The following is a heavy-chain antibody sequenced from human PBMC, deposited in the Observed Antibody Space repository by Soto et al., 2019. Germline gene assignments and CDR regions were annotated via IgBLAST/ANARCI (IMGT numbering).Heavy chain of an antibody. Sequence: GASVKVSCKVSGYTFTGYYMQWVRQAPGQGLEWMGWINPKSGGTNYAQKFQGWVTMTRDTSISTAHMELSRLRSDDTAVYYCARGANLYNYGPESAFDIWGQGTMVTVSS. CDR3: ARGANLYNYGPESAFDI. D-gene: IGHD5-18*01. J-gene: IGHJ3*02. CDR2: INPKSGGT. V-gene: IGHV1-2*04. CDR1: GYTFTGYY.